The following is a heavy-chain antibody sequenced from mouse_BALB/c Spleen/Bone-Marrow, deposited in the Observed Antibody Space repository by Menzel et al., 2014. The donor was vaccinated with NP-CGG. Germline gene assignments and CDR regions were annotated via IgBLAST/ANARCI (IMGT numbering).Heavy chain of an antibody. CDR1: GFSLTNYG. V-gene: IGHV2-5-1*01. J-gene: IGHJ3*01. Sequence: VQLKDSGPSLVQPSQSLSITCTVSGFSLTNYGIYWVRQSPGKGLEWLGVIWRGGTTDYNAAFMSRLSITKDNSKSQVFFKMNSLQADDTAIYYCAKGHYGSSPFAYWGQGTLVTVSA. CDR3: AKGHYGSSPFAY. CDR2: IWRGGTT. D-gene: IGHD1-1*01.